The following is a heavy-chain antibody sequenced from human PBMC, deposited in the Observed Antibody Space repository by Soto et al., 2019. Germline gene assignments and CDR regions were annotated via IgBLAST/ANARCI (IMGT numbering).Heavy chain of an antibody. CDR2: MEPSTGRT. D-gene: IGHD1-26*01. J-gene: IGHJ4*02. CDR3: ARGVSAGVDY. V-gene: IGHV1-8*01. CDR1: GYTFTSYD. Sequence: QVQLVQSGAEVKKPGASVKVSCKASGYTFTSYDINWVRQTAGQGLEWMGWMEPSTGRTGYAQKYQGRVTMTSDTSINTAYMELTTLTSDETAFYYCARGVSAGVDYWGQGTLVTVSS.